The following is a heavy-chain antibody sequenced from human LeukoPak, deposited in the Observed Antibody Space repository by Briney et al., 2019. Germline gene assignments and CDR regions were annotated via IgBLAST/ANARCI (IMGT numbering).Heavy chain of an antibody. CDR1: GGSISSYY. V-gene: IGHV4-39*01. Sequence: SETLSLTCTVSGGSISSYYWGWIRQPPGKGVEWIGTIYYSGSTYYNPSLPSRVTISIDTSKNQFSLKLSSVTAADTAVYYCARHKDYYYSYMDVWGKGTTVTISS. CDR2: IYYSGST. CDR3: ARHKDYYYSYMDV. J-gene: IGHJ6*03.